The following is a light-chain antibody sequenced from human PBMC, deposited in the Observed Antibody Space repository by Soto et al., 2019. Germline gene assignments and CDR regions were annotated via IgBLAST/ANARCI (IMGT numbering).Light chain of an antibody. J-gene: IGKJ1*01. Sequence: ESVLTQSPGTLSLSPGETATLSCRASQSVSSTYLAWYQQKPGQAPRLLIYSASSRATGIPDRFSGSGSGTDFTLTISRLEPEDFAVYYCQNYVRFTWTFGRGTEVDI. CDR1: QSVSSTY. CDR2: SAS. V-gene: IGKV3-20*01. CDR3: QNYVRFTWT.